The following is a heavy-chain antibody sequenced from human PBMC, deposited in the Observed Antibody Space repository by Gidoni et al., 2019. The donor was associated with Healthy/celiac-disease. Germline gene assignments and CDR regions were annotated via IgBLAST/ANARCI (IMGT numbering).Heavy chain of an antibody. V-gene: IGHV5-10-1*03. D-gene: IGHD5-18*01. CDR2: IDPSDSYT. Sequence: EVQLVQSGAEVKKPGESLRISCKGSGYSFTSYWISWVRQMPGKGLEWIGRIDPSDSYTNYSPSFQGHVTISADKSISTAYLQWSSLKASDTAMYYCAVRGIQLWPSTYYYYMDVWGKGTTVTVSS. J-gene: IGHJ6*03. CDR3: AVRGIQLWPSTYYYYMDV. CDR1: GYSFTSYW.